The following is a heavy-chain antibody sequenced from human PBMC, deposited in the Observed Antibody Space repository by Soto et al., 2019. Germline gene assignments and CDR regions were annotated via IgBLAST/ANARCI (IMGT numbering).Heavy chain of an antibody. CDR1: GYTFTSYG. CDR2: ISAYNGNT. J-gene: IGHJ3*02. D-gene: IGHD5-12*01. V-gene: IGHV1-18*01. CDR3: AADGGGVGDIVATYAFDI. Sequence: QVQLVQSGAEVKKPGASVKVSCKASGYTFTSYGISWVRQAPGQGLEWLGGISAYNGNTNYAQKLQGRVTMTTDTSTSTAYMELRSLRSDDTAVYYCAADGGGVGDIVATYAFDIWGQGTMVTVSS.